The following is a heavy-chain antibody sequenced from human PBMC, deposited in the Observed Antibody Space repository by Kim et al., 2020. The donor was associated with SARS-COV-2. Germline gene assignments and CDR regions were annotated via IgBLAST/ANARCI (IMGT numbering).Heavy chain of an antibody. J-gene: IGHJ4*02. CDR2: IADDESKT. D-gene: IGHD6-13*01. CDR1: GFTFSSYA. CDR3: ARGGVGGQLALVMSLYYFDY. Sequence: GGSLRLSCTASGFTFSSYAMRWVRQAPGKGLEWVAVIADDESKTYYVDSVKGRFTISRDNSKNTLYLQMNSLRADDTAVYYCARGGVGGQLALVMSLYYFDYWGQGTLVTVSS. V-gene: IGHV3-30*04.